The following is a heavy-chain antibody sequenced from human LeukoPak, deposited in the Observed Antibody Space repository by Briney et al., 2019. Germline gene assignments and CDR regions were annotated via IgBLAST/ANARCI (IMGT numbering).Heavy chain of an antibody. CDR1: GFTFSSYA. CDR3: SVDIGDY. CDR2: IRSKAYGATT. D-gene: IGHD2-2*03. Sequence: PGGSLRLSCAASGFTFSSYAMSWFRQAPGKGLEWVGFIRSKAYGATTEDAASVKGRFTISRDDSKSIAYLQMNSLKTEDTAVYYCSVDIGDYWGQGTLVTVSS. V-gene: IGHV3-49*03. J-gene: IGHJ4*02.